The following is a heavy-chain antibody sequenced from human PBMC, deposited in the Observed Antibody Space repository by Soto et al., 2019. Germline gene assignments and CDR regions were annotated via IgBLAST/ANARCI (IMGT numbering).Heavy chain of an antibody. Sequence: ASVKVSCKASGYTFTSYYMHWVRQAPGQGLEWIGIINPSGGSTSYAQKFQGRVTMTRDTSTSTVYMELSSLRSEDTAVYYCAREQGGDCSSTSCYKGYYYYYYGMDVWGQGTTVTVSS. CDR1: GYTFTSYY. V-gene: IGHV1-46*01. CDR3: AREQGGDCSSTSCYKGYYYYYYGMDV. J-gene: IGHJ6*02. D-gene: IGHD2-2*02. CDR2: INPSGGST.